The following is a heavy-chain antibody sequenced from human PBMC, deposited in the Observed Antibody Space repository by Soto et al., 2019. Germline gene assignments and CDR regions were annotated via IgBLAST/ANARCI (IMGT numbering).Heavy chain of an antibody. CDR2: ISSSSSYT. D-gene: IGHD1-26*01. Sequence: PGGSLRLSCAASGFTFSDYYMSWIRQAPGKGLEWVSYISSSSSYTNYADSVKGRFTISRDNAKNSLYLQMNSLRAEYTAVYYCARDYSGSYLFSDYWGQGTLVTVSS. CDR1: GFTFSDYY. J-gene: IGHJ4*02. CDR3: ARDYSGSYLFSDY. V-gene: IGHV3-11*06.